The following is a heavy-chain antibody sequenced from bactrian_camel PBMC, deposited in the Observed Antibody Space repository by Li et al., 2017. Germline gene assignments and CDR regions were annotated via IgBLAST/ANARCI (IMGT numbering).Heavy chain of an antibody. D-gene: IGHD3*01. V-gene: IGHV3S53*01. CDR1: GYTYDTYC. CDR2: IDDDGST. J-gene: IGHJ4*01. Sequence: QLVESGGGSVQAGGSLRLSCAAPGYTYDTYCMGWFRQAPGKEREGVAAIDDDGSTTYADSVKGRFTISRDYAKDTLYLQMNSLKIEDTAVYYCALGSSRQATMTARGKGTQVTVS.